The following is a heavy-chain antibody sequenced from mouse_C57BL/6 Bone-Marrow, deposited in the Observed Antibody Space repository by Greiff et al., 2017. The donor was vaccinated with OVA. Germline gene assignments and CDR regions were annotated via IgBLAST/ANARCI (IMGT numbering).Heavy chain of an antibody. J-gene: IGHJ2*01. CDR1: GYTFTSYG. CDR3: ARSYYEDY. V-gene: IGHV1-81*01. Sequence: QVQLQQSGAELARPGASVKLSCTASGYTFTSYGISWVKQRTGQGLEWIGAIYPRSGNTYYNEKFKGKVTLTADKSYSTAYMELRSLTSEDSAVCLCARSYYEDYWGQGTTLTVSS. CDR2: IYPRSGNT. D-gene: IGHD1-1*01.